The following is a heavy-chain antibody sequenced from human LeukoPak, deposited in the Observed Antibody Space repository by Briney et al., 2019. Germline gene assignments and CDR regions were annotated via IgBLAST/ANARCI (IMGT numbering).Heavy chain of an antibody. D-gene: IGHD6-6*01. CDR3: AKSSGRDSSSFIDY. J-gene: IGHJ4*02. CDR2: ISGSGGST. Sequence: GGSLRLSCAASGFTFSSYAMSWVRQAPGKGLEWVSAISGSGGSTYYADSVKGRFTIPRDNSENTLYLQMNSLRAEDTAVYYCAKSSGRDSSSFIDYWGQGTLVTVSS. CDR1: GFTFSSYA. V-gene: IGHV3-23*01.